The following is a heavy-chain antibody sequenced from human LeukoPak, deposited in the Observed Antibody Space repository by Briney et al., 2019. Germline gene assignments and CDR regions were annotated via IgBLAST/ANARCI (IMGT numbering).Heavy chain of an antibody. CDR1: GFTFVHYG. J-gene: IGHJ3*01. D-gene: IGHD2-2*03. CDR2: ISYNGNKK. Sequence: PGGSLRLSCAAAGFTFVHYGFHWVRQAPGKALEWVAFISYNGNKKYGDSVKGRFTISRDNSKHTLYLKMNGLRPEDTAVYYCARDPLDISRWATASDVWGQGTMVTVSS. V-gene: IGHV3-30*03. CDR3: ARDPLDISRWATASDV.